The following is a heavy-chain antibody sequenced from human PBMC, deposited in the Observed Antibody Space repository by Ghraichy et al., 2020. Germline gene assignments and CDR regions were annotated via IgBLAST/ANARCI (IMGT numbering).Heavy chain of an antibody. CDR2: INPKTGGT. CDR1: EYTFTAYY. V-gene: IGHV1-2*02. J-gene: IGHJ4*02. D-gene: IGHD1-26*01. Sequence: ASVKVSCKASEYTFTAYYIHWMRQAPGQGLEWMGWINPKTGGTNYAQKFQGRVSVTRDTSISTAYLDLNSLRSDDTAMYYCGRGGLAIMSSTLGDNLDYWGQGTLVTVSS. CDR3: GRGGLAIMSSTLGDNLDY.